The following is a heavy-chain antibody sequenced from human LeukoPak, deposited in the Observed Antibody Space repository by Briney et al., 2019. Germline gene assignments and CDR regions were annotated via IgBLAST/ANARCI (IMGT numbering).Heavy chain of an antibody. CDR3: ARGYINFDY. CDR1: RFTFSDYY. D-gene: IGHD5-24*01. CDR2: ISRNGDTI. V-gene: IGHV3-11*01. Sequence: GGSLRLSCAASRFTFSDYYMSWIRQAPGKGLEWVSYISRNGDTIFYADSVKGRFTISRDNGKNSLYLQMKRLRAVDTAVYYCARGYINFDYWGQGTLVTVSS. J-gene: IGHJ4*02.